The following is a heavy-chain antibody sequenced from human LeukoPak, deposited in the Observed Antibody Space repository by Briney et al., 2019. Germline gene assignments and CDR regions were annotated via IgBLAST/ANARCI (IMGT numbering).Heavy chain of an antibody. CDR1: GFTFSSYD. D-gene: IGHD3-10*01. V-gene: IGHV3-30*02. J-gene: IGHJ4*02. CDR2: IRYDGSNK. Sequence: GGSLRLSCAASGFTFSSYDMHWVRQAPGKGLEWVAFIRYDGSNKYYADSVKGRFIISRDNSKNTLYLQMSSVRAEDTAMYYCARNSGHRLMGITNYFDYWGQGTLVTVSS. CDR3: ARNSGHRLMGITNYFDY.